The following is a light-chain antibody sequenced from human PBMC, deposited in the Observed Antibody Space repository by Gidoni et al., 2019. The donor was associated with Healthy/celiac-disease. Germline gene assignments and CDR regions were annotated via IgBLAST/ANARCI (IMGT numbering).Light chain of an antibody. V-gene: IGLV2-23*01. CDR3: CSYAGSFTWV. CDR1: SSDAGNYNL. CDR2: EGS. J-gene: IGLJ3*02. Sequence: QSALTQPASGAGSPGQSITISCTGTSSDAGNYNLVSWYQQHPGKAPKVMIYEGSKRPSGVSSRFSGSKSGNTASLTISGLQAEDEADYYCCSYAGSFTWVFGGGTKLTVL.